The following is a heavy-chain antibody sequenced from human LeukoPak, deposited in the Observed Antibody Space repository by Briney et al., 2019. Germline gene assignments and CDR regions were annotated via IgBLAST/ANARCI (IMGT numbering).Heavy chain of an antibody. CDR1: GGSISSSSCY. V-gene: IGHV4-39*01. Sequence: SETLSLTCTVSGGSISSSSCYWGWIRQPPGKGLEWIGSIYYSGSTYYNPSLKSRVTISVDTSKNQFSLKLSSVTAADTAVYYCARRDSSGWYTFDYWGQGTLVTVSS. D-gene: IGHD6-19*01. CDR3: ARRDSSGWYTFDY. CDR2: IYYSGST. J-gene: IGHJ4*02.